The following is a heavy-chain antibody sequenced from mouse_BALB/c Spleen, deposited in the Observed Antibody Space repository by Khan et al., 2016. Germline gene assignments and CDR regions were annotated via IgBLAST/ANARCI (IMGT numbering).Heavy chain of an antibody. CDR2: IDPFNGGT. Sequence: VQLQQSGPELMKPGASVKISCKASGYSFTNYYMHWVKQSHGKSLEWIGYIDPFNGGTGYNLKFKGKATLTVDKSSSTAYMHLSSLTSEDSAVYYCGGGDYNGSSYWYFDVWGAGTTVTVSS. CDR1: GYSFTNYY. V-gene: IGHV1S135*01. J-gene: IGHJ1*01. D-gene: IGHD1-1*01. CDR3: GGGDYNGSSYWYFDV.